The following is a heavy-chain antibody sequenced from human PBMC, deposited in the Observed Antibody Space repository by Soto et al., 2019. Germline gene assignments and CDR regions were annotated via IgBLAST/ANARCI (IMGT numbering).Heavy chain of an antibody. Sequence: VQLVQSGAEVKKPGASVKVSCKASGYTFTSYDINWVRQATGQGLEWMGWMNPNSGNTGYAQKFQGRVTMTRNTSISTAYMELSSLRSEDTAVYYCARYCSSTSCYGGGYYMDVWGKGTTVTVSS. D-gene: IGHD2-2*01. V-gene: IGHV1-8*01. CDR1: GYTFTSYD. J-gene: IGHJ6*03. CDR2: MNPNSGNT. CDR3: ARYCSSTSCYGGGYYMDV.